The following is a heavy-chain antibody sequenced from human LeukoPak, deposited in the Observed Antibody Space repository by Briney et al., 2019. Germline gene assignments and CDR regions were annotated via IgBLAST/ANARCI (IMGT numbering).Heavy chain of an antibody. CDR2: ISYSGYT. CDR1: GASIGSYY. Sequence: KASETRSLTCTVAGASIGSYYWSWIRQAPGRGLEWVGFISYSGYTSYSPSLKSRVAISVDTSKSQFSLRLTSMTVADTAIYYCARGRNDNGGMFFDSWAQGTLVTVSS. V-gene: IGHV4-59*01. D-gene: IGHD4-23*01. CDR3: ARGRNDNGGMFFDS. J-gene: IGHJ4*02.